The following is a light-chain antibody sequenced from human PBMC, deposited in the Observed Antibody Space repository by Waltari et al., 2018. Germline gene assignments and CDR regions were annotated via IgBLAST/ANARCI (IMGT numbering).Light chain of an antibody. CDR2: EVT. CDR1: STAMGVHHF. J-gene: IGLJ3*02. V-gene: IGLV2-23*02. CDR3: YSSAMSAFVV. Sequence: QSALTQPASVSGSPGQSITIPCTGTSTAMGVHHFVSWHQHHPGKAPQLILYEVTKRPSGVSDRFSGSKSGNTASLTISGLQAEDDADYYCYSSAMSAFVVFGGGTKLTVL.